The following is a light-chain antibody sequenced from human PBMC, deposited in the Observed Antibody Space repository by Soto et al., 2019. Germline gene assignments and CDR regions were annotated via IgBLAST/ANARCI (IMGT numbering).Light chain of an antibody. Sequence: DIVMTQSPATLSVSPGETASLSCRASQSAGNFLAWYQQKPGQAPRLLIYDASTRATGVPDRFSGSGSGPEYTLTITRLEPEDFAVYSCQQYGFSPISFGQGTRLEIK. CDR1: QSAGNF. J-gene: IGKJ5*01. CDR2: DAS. V-gene: IGKV3D-15*01. CDR3: QQYGFSPIS.